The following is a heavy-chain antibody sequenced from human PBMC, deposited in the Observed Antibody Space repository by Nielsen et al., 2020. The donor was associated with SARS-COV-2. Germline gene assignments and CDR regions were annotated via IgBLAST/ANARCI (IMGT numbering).Heavy chain of an antibody. CDR3: AKSGCSSTSCYKLTFFDY. V-gene: IGHV3-9*01. J-gene: IGHJ4*02. CDR2: ISWNSGSI. Sequence: GGSLRLSCAASGFTFDDYAMHWVRQAPGKGLEWVSGISWNSGSIGYADSVKGRFTISRDNAKNSLYLQMNSLRAEDTALYYCAKSGCSSTSCYKLTFFDYWGQGTLVTVSS. D-gene: IGHD2-2*02. CDR1: GFTFDDYA.